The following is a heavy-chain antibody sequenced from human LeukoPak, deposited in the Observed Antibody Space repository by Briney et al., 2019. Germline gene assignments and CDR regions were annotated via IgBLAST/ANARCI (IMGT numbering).Heavy chain of an antibody. CDR1: GGSISNYY. CDR2: IFYRGST. Sequence: SETLSLTCTVSGGSISNYYWSWLRQPPGKGLEWIGYIFYRGSTNYNPSLKSRVTISVDTSKNQFSLKLSSVTAADTAVYYCASLVVPAAKDYYFDYWGQGTLVTVSS. CDR3: ASLVVPAAKDYYFDY. J-gene: IGHJ4*02. D-gene: IGHD2-2*01. V-gene: IGHV4-59*01.